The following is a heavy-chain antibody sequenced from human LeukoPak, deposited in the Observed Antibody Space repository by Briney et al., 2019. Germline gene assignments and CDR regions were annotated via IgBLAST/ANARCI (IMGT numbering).Heavy chain of an antibody. V-gene: IGHV3-9*01. Sequence: GGSLRLSCAASGFTFDDYAMHWVRQAPGKGLEWVSGISWNSGSIGYADSVKGRFTISRDNAKNSLYLQMNSLRAEDTALYYCAKDLSIAVAGIDYWGQGTLVTVSS. CDR3: AKDLSIAVAGIDY. CDR1: GFTFDDYA. CDR2: ISWNSGSI. J-gene: IGHJ4*02. D-gene: IGHD6-19*01.